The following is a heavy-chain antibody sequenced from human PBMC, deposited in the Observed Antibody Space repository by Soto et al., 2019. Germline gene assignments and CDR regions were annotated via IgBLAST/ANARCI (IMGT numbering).Heavy chain of an antibody. CDR2: ISSSSSYT. V-gene: IGHV3-11*06. D-gene: IGHD6-6*01. CDR1: GFTFSDYY. Sequence: NPGGSLRLSCAASGFTFSDYYMSWIRQAPGKGLEWVSYISSSSSYTNYADSVKGRFTISRDNAKNSLYLQMNSLRAEDTAVYYCARGRSSPHYWGQGTLVTVSS. CDR3: ARGRSSPHY. J-gene: IGHJ4*02.